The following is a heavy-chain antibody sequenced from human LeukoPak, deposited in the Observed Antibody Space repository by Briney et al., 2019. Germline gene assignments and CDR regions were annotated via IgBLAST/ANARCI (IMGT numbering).Heavy chain of an antibody. D-gene: IGHD2-15*01. CDR1: GFTFSDSW. CDR3: ARGGSRFDP. Sequence: GGSLRLSCAASGFTFSDSWMSWVRQAPGKGLEWVANMNQDGSEKDYVDSVKGRFTISRDNARNSLYLQMNSLRAEDTAVYYCARGGSRFDPWGQGTLVTVSS. CDR2: MNQDGSEK. V-gene: IGHV3-7*01. J-gene: IGHJ5*02.